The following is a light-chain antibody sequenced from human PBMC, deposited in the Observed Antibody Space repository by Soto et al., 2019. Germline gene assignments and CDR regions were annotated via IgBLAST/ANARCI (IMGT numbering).Light chain of an antibody. V-gene: IGKV3-20*01. J-gene: IGKJ2*01. CDR2: GAS. Sequence: EIVLTQSPGTLSLSPGERATLFCRASQSVSSNYLAWYQQKPGQAPRLLIYGASRGAAGIPDRFSGSGSGTDFTLTISRLEPEGFAVYFCQQYGRSPMFTFGQGTKVDIK. CDR3: QQYGRSPMFT. CDR1: QSVSSNY.